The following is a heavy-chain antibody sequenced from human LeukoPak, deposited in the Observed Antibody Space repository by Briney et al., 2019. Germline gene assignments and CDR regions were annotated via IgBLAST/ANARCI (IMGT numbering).Heavy chain of an antibody. CDR2: INAGNGNT. V-gene: IGHV1-3*01. Sequence: ASVKVSCKAPGYTFTSYAMHWVRQAPGQRLEWMGWINAGNGNTKYSQKFQDRVTITRDTSASTAYMELSSLRSEDTAVYYCARVPMIKSSTIDDAFDIWGQGTMVTVSS. J-gene: IGHJ3*02. D-gene: IGHD3-22*01. CDR3: ARVPMIKSSTIDDAFDI. CDR1: GYTFTSYA.